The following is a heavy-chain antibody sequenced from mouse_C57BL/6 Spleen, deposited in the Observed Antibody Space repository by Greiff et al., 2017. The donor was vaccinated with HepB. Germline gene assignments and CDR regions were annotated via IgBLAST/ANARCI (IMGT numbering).Heavy chain of an antibody. J-gene: IGHJ4*01. CDR1: GYTFTNYW. CDR3: ARMTTGDAMDY. D-gene: IGHD1-1*01. CDR2: IYPGGGYT. V-gene: IGHV1-63*01. Sequence: VHLVESGAELVRPGTSVKMSCKASGYTFTNYWIGWAKQRPGHGLEWIGDIYPGGGYTNYNEKFKGKATLTADKSSSTAYMQFSSLTSEDSAIYYCARMTTGDAMDYWGQGTSVTVSS.